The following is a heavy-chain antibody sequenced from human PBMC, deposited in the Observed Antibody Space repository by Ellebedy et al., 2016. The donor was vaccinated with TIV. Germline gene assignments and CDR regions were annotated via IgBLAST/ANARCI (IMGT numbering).Heavy chain of an antibody. CDR3: ARDRQIVTTVVSYYMDV. J-gene: IGHJ6*03. D-gene: IGHD4-23*01. CDR1: GFTFSSYG. CDR2: IWYDGSNK. V-gene: IGHV3-33*01. Sequence: GESLKISXAASGFTFSSYGMHWVRQAPGKGLEWVAVIWYDGSNKYYADSVKGRFTISRDNSKNTLYLQMNSLRAEDTAVYYCARDRQIVTTVVSYYMDVWGKGTTVTVSS.